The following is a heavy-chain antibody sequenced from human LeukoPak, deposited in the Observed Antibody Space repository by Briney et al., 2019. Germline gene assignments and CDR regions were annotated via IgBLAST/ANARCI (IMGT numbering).Heavy chain of an antibody. J-gene: IGHJ6*03. CDR1: GFPFSTYW. CDR3: AKPEYSSGWYSYYYYYYMDV. D-gene: IGHD6-19*01. Sequence: GESLRLSCAASGFPFSTYWMSWVRQAPGKGLEWVANIKQDGSEKYYVDSVKGRFTISRDNAKNSLYLQMNSLRAEDTAVYYCAKPEYSSGWYSYYYYYYMDVWGKGTTVTISS. CDR2: IKQDGSEK. V-gene: IGHV3-7*01.